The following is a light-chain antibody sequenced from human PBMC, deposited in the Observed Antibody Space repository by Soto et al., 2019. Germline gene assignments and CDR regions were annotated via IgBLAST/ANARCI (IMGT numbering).Light chain of an antibody. CDR1: QSVSSN. Sequence: ERVSIPAAAAPSKKPGERATLSCRASQSVSSNLAWYQQKPGQAPRLLIYGASTRATGIPARFSCSGSGTELTPTTSTLHSEDLEVFQCKHYNNGLPLTFGKGTRL. CDR2: GAS. J-gene: IGKJ1*01. CDR3: KHYNNGLPLT. V-gene: IGKV3-15*01.